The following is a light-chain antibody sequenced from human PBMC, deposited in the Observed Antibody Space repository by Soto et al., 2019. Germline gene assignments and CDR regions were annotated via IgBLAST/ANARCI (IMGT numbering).Light chain of an antibody. Sequence: DIQMTQSPSTLSASVGDRVTIICRASQSIGDWLAWYQQKPGKAPKLLIYKASSLESGVPSRFSGSGSGTYFTLTISGVQPDDFATYYCQQYSSYSMYTFGQGTKLDIK. V-gene: IGKV1-5*03. J-gene: IGKJ2*01. CDR2: KAS. CDR3: QQYSSYSMYT. CDR1: QSIGDW.